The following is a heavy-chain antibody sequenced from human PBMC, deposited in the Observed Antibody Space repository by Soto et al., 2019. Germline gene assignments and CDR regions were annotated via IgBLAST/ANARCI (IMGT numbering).Heavy chain of an antibody. Sequence: GGSLRLSCAASGFTFSSYAMSWVRQAPGKGLEWVSAISGSGGSTYYADSGKGRFTISRENSKNTLYLQMNSLRAEDTAVDDCAKAVYLVPPRPMGYFDYWGQGTLVTVSS. CDR1: GFTFSSYA. D-gene: IGHD2-21*01. J-gene: IGHJ4*02. CDR3: AKAVYLVPPRPMGYFDY. V-gene: IGHV3-23*01. CDR2: ISGSGGST.